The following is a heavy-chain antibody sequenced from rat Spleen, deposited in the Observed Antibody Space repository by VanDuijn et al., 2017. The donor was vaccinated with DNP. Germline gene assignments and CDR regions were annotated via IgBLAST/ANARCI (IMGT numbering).Heavy chain of an antibody. J-gene: IGHJ2*01. V-gene: IGHV2S12*01. Sequence: QVQLKESGPGLVQPSQTLSLTCTVSGFSLTNYGVSWFRQPPGKGLEWIATISSGGTTYYNSVLRSRLSISRDTSKSQVFLKMNSLQTEDTAIYFCTRDDSGPYYWGQGVLVTVSS. CDR2: ISSGGTT. CDR3: TRDDSGPYY. D-gene: IGHD1-1*01. CDR1: GFSLTNYG.